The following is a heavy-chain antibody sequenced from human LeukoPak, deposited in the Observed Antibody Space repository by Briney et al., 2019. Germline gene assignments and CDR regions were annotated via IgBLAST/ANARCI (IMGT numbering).Heavy chain of an antibody. V-gene: IGHV3-30*02. CDR2: IRYDGSNK. CDR3: AKDWSSGSGSYYPTD. D-gene: IGHD3-10*01. CDR1: GFTFSSYG. Sequence: PGGSLRLSCAASGFTFSSYGMHWVRQAPGKGLEWVAFIRYDGSNKYYADSMKGRFTISRDNSKNTLYLQMNSLRAEDTAVYYCAKDWSSGSGSYYPTDWGQGTLVTVSS. J-gene: IGHJ4*02.